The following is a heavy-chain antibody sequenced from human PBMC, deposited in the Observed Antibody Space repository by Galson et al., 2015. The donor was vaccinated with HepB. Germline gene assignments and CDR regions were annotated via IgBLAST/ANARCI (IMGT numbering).Heavy chain of an antibody. Sequence: SVKVSCKASGYTFTSYGISWVRQAPGQGLEWMGWISAYNGNTNYAQKLQGRVTMTADTSTSTAYMELRSLRSDDTAVYYCARVDGYDYVWGSYRYHFDYWGQGTLVTVSS. V-gene: IGHV1-18*04. CDR1: GYTFTSYG. CDR3: ARVDGYDYVWGSYRYHFDY. CDR2: ISAYNGNT. J-gene: IGHJ4*02. D-gene: IGHD3-16*02.